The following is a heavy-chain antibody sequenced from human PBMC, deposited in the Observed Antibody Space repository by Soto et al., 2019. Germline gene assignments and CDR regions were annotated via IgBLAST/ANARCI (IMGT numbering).Heavy chain of an antibody. CDR1: GYSFSSYW. Sequence: GESLKSSCKGSGYSFSSYWIGWVRQMPGKGLEWMGIIYPGESDTRYSPSFQGQVTISADKSISTAYLQWSSLKASDTAMYYCARSRYCSGSSGLYYGMDVWRQGTTVTVSS. V-gene: IGHV5-51*01. CDR3: ARSRYCSGSSGLYYGMDV. D-gene: IGHD2-15*01. CDR2: IYPGESDT. J-gene: IGHJ6*02.